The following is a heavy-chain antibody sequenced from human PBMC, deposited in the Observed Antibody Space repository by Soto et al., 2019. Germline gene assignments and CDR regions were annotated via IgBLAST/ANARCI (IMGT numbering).Heavy chain of an antibody. Sequence: QVQLVQSATEVKKPGASVKISCKASGDTFTNNVIHWLRQAPGQTLEWIGWIHTAKGNTKYSQKFEARVTLTRDTAASTAYMELNSLRSDDTAVYYCARDPIWTYTWNYARLNYLDPWGQGTLVTVSS. CDR1: GDTFTNNV. CDR3: ARDPIWTYTWNYARLNYLDP. D-gene: IGHD1-7*01. J-gene: IGHJ5*02. V-gene: IGHV1-3*04. CDR2: IHTAKGNT.